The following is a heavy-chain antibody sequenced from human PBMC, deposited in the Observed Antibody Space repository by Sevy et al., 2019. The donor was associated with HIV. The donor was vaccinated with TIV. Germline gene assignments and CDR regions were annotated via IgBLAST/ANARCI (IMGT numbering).Heavy chain of an antibody. J-gene: IGHJ4*02. V-gene: IGHV4-39*01. Sequence: SETLSLTCTVSGGSISSSSYCWGWIRQPPGKGLEWIGNIYYSGNTYYNSSLKSRVSISIDTSKNQFSLKLSSVTAADTAVYYCAGLLYGDYVGYFDYWGQGTLVTVSS. D-gene: IGHD4-17*01. CDR1: GGSISSSSYC. CDR2: IYYSGNT. CDR3: AGLLYGDYVGYFDY.